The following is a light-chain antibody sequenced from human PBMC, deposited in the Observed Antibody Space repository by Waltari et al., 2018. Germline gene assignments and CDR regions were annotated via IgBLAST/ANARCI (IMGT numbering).Light chain of an antibody. CDR1: QSVLYRSDNKNY. Sequence: DIVMTQSPDSLAVSLGERATINCKSSQSVLYRSDNKNYLGWYQHKPGLPPKLLIYWASTREAGVPDRFSGSGSGTDFTLTISSLQAEDVAVYYCQQYYSSPVTFGQGTRLEIK. CDR2: WAS. V-gene: IGKV4-1*01. J-gene: IGKJ5*01. CDR3: QQYYSSPVT.